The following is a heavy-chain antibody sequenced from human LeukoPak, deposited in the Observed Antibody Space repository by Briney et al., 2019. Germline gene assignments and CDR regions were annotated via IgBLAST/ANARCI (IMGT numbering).Heavy chain of an antibody. CDR2: ISGSGGST. Sequence: GGSLRLSCAASGFTFSSYAMSWVRQAPGKGLEWVSAISGSGGSTYYADSVKGRFTISRDNSKNTLYLQMNSMRAEDTAVYYCAKDPTPYYDFWSGPNYFDYWGQGTLVTVSS. D-gene: IGHD3-3*01. CDR3: AKDPTPYYDFWSGPNYFDY. CDR1: GFTFSSYA. V-gene: IGHV3-23*01. J-gene: IGHJ4*02.